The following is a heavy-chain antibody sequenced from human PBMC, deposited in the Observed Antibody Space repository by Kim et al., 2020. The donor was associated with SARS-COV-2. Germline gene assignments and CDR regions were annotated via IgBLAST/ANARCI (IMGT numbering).Heavy chain of an antibody. V-gene: IGHV4-34*01. D-gene: IGHD3-16*02. J-gene: IGHJ4*02. CDR1: GGSFSGYY. CDR2: INHSGST. Sequence: SETLSLTCAVYGGSFSGYYWSWIRQPPGKGLEWIGEINHSGSTNYNPSLKSRVTISVDTSKNQFSLKLSSVTAADTAVYYCARGGGLGELSTPFDYWGQG. CDR3: ARGGGLGELSTPFDY.